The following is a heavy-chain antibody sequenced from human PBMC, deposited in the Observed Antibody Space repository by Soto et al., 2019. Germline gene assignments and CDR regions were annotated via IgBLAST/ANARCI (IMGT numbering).Heavy chain of an antibody. CDR2: INPSGGST. J-gene: IGHJ6*02. CDR3: AREGRGYCTNGVCPDEYYYYGMDV. V-gene: IGHV1-46*01. CDR1: GYTFTSYY. D-gene: IGHD2-8*01. Sequence: AASVKVSCKASGYTFTSYYMHWVRQAPGQGLEWMGIINPSGGSTSYAQKFQGRVTMTRDTSTSTVYMELSSLRSEDTAVYYCAREGRGYCTNGVCPDEYYYYGMDVWGQGTTVTVSS.